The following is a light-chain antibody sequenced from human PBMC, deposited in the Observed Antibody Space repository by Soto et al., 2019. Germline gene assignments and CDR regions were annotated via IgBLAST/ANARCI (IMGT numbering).Light chain of an antibody. Sequence: DIQMTQSPSSLSASVGDRVTITCRASQSVSAWVAWYQQKPGKAPKVVIYDASSLESGVPSRFAGSRSGTEFTLTINSLQPDDSATYYCQQYNSYSWTFGQGTKVDIK. V-gene: IGKV1-5*01. J-gene: IGKJ1*01. CDR3: QQYNSYSWT. CDR2: DAS. CDR1: QSVSAW.